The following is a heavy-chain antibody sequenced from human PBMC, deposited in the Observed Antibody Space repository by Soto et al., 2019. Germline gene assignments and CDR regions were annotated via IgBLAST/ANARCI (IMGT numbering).Heavy chain of an antibody. Sequence: PGESLKISCKGSGYSFTSYWIGWVRQMPGKGLEWMGIIYPGDSDTRYSPSFQGQVTISADKSISTAYLQWSSLKASDTAMYYCAIPGGNSIGWVAFDDWGQGTRVSVAS. V-gene: IGHV5-51*01. CDR2: IYPGDSDT. CDR1: GYSFTSYW. J-gene: IGHJ4*02. D-gene: IGHD2-21*02. CDR3: AIPGGNSIGWVAFDD.